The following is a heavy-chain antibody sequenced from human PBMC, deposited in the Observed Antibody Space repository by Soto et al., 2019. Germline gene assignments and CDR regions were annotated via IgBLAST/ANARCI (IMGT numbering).Heavy chain of an antibody. CDR2: IYYSGST. Sequence: SETLSLTCTVSGGYISNYYWSWIRQPPGKGLELIGYIYYSGSTNYNPSLGSRVTMSVDTSKNQFSLKLSSVTAADTAVYYCARWVGHFDFWGPGTLVTVSS. CDR3: ARWVGHFDF. D-gene: IGHD1-26*01. V-gene: IGHV4-59*08. CDR1: GGYISNYY. J-gene: IGHJ4*02.